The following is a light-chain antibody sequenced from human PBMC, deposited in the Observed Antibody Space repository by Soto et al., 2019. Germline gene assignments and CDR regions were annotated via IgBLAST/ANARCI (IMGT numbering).Light chain of an antibody. CDR1: QSISSR. Sequence: DIQLTQSPPTLSASVGDRVTITCRASQSISSRLAWYQQKPGRAPKLLIYKASSLDSGVPKRFSGSGSATEFPPPLSNLQADDFATYFCQQYHSYSSFGPGTKVDIK. CDR2: KAS. J-gene: IGKJ3*01. CDR3: QQYHSYSS. V-gene: IGKV1-5*03.